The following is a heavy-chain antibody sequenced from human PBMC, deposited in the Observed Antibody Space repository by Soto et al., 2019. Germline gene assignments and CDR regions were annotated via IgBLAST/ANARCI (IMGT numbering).Heavy chain of an antibody. CDR2: IVPIVDTS. CDR3: VRVVAIPGYPDN. V-gene: IGHV1-69*12. CDR1: GGTFSSYA. D-gene: IGHD5-12*01. Sequence: QVQLVQSGAEVRQPASSVKVSCKTSGGTFSSYAISWVRQAPGQGLEWMGGIVPIVDTSTYAQKFQSRVTIPADESTGTVDMELSSLRSDDTAVYYCVRVVAIPGYPDNWGQGTLVTVSS. J-gene: IGHJ4*02.